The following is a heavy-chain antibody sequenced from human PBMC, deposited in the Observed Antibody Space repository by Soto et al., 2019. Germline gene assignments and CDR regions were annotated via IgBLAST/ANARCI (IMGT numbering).Heavy chain of an antibody. CDR3: ALGYCSGGSCYSLYYFDY. CDR1: GGTFSSYT. V-gene: IGHV1-69*02. D-gene: IGHD2-15*01. J-gene: IGHJ4*02. CDR2: IIPILGIA. Sequence: QVQLVQSGAEVKKPGSSVKVSCKASGGTFSSYTISWVRQAPGQGLEWMGRIIPILGIANYAQKFQGRVTITADKSPSTAYMELSSLRSEDTAVYYCALGYCSGGSCYSLYYFDYWGQGTLVTVSS.